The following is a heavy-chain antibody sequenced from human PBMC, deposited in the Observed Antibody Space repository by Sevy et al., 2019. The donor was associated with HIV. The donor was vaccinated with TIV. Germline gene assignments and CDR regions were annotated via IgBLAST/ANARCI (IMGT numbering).Heavy chain of an antibody. V-gene: IGHV3-48*03. Sequence: GGSLRLSCAASGFTFSSYEMNWVRQAPGKGLKWVSYISSSGSTIYYADSVKGRFTISRDNAKNSLYLQMNSLRAEDTAVYYCAREIEDIVVVVAAANAFDIWGQGTMVTVSS. J-gene: IGHJ3*02. CDR2: ISSSGSTI. CDR3: AREIEDIVVVVAAANAFDI. D-gene: IGHD2-15*01. CDR1: GFTFSSYE.